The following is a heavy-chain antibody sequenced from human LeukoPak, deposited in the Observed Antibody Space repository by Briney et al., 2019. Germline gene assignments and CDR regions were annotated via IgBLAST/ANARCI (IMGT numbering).Heavy chain of an antibody. D-gene: IGHD3-22*01. CDR2: IKTDGSAK. V-gene: IGHV3-7*01. CDR1: GFRFSDYW. J-gene: IGHJ4*02. CDR3: TKDLTHDSSG. Sequence: GGSLRLSCAASGFRFSDYWMTWVRQAPGKGLECVANIKTDGSAKYYPDSVKGRFTVSRDNAKNSLYLQMNNMRVEDTAIYYCTKDLTHDSSGWGQGTLVTVSS.